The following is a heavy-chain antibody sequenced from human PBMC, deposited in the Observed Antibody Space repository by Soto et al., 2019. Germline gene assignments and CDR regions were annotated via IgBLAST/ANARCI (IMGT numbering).Heavy chain of an antibody. CDR1: GFTFDDYT. CDR3: AKDSRMYYYDSSAKKNRYYYYGMDV. CDR2: ISWDGGST. Sequence: GGSLRLSCAASGFTFDDYTMHWVRQAPGKGLEWVSLISWDGGSTYYADSVNGRFTISRDNSKNSLYLQMNSLRTEDTALYYCAKDSRMYYYDSSAKKNRYYYYGMDVWGQGTTVTVSS. D-gene: IGHD3-22*01. J-gene: IGHJ6*02. V-gene: IGHV3-43*01.